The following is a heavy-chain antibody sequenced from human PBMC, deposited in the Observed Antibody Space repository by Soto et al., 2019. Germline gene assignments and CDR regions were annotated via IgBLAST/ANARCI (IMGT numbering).Heavy chain of an antibody. J-gene: IGHJ4*02. CDR2: IIHIFGTA. CDR3: ARVRVRFLEWLGSEG. D-gene: IGHD3-3*01. Sequence: QVQLVQSEDEVKKPGSSVKVSCKASGGTFSSYAISWVRQAPGQGLEWMGGIIHIFGTANYAQKFQGRVTITADESTSTAYMELSSLRSEDTAVYYCARVRVRFLEWLGSEGWGQGTLVTVSS. V-gene: IGHV1-69*12. CDR1: GGTFSSYA.